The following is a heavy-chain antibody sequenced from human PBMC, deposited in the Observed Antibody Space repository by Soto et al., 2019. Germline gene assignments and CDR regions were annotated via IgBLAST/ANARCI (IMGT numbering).Heavy chain of an antibody. CDR2: INHSGST. D-gene: IGHD5-12*01. CDR1: GGAFSGYY. CDR3: ARLGYGAIDY. J-gene: IGHJ4*02. V-gene: IGHV4-34*01. Sequence: SDTLSLTCAVYGGAFSGYYWSWIRQPPGKGLEWIGEINHSGSTNYNPSLKSRVTISVDTSKNQFSLKLSSVTAADTAVYYCARLGYGAIDYWGQGTLVTVS.